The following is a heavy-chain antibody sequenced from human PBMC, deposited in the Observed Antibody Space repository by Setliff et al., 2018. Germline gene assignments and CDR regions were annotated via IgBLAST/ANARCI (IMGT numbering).Heavy chain of an antibody. V-gene: IGHV4-38-2*02. D-gene: IGHD1-1*01. CDR1: GDSISSTYH. CDR3: ARVRTTQNGCFDY. CDR2: IYHSGNT. Sequence: SETLSLTCTVSGDSISSTYHWGWIRQSPGKGLEWIGTIYHSGNTYYNPSLNSRLTISVDTSKNQFSLRLTSVTAADTAIYYCARVRTTQNGCFDYWSQGTLVTVSS. J-gene: IGHJ4*02.